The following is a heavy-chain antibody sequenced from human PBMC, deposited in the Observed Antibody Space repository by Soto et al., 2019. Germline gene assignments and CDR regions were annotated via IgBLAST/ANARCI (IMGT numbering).Heavy chain of an antibody. J-gene: IGHJ4*02. D-gene: IGHD6-6*01. CDR1: GFTFSSYG. CDR3: ARARLVLGPTSDFDY. V-gene: IGHV3-33*01. CDR2: IWYDGSNK. Sequence: PGGSLRLSCAASGFTFSSYGMHWVRQAPGKGLEWVAVIWYDGSNKYYADSVKGRFTISRDNSKNTLYLQMNSLRAEDTAVYYCARARLVLGPTSDFDYWGQGTLVTVSS.